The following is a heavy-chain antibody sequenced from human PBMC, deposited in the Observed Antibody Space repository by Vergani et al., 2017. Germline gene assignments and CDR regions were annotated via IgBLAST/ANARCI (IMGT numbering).Heavy chain of an antibody. D-gene: IGHD2-21*02. CDR3: AKYLRDSTDGLPDS. V-gene: IGHV3-23*01. CDR1: GFTFNHYA. J-gene: IGHJ4*02. Sequence: EVQLLESGGDFVQPGGSLRLSCAASGFTFNHYAMNWVRQAPGKGLEWVSGISGSGGSTYYAGSVKGRFTISRDSSKNTLYLQMDSLRSEDTALYYCAKYLRDSTDGLPDSWGPGTLVIVSS. CDR2: ISGSGGST.